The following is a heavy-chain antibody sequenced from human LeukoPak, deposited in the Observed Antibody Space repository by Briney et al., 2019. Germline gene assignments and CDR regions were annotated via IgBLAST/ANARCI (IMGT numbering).Heavy chain of an antibody. CDR3: AKDLFSDFWSGSHAFDI. CDR1: GFTFSSYG. CDR2: ISYDGSNK. V-gene: IGHV3-30*18. D-gene: IGHD3-3*01. Sequence: QTGGSLRLPCAASGFTFSSYGMHWVRQAPGKGLEWVAVISYDGSNKYYADSVKGRFTISRDNSKNTLYLQMNSLRAEDTAVYYCAKDLFSDFWSGSHAFDIWGQGTMVTVSS. J-gene: IGHJ3*02.